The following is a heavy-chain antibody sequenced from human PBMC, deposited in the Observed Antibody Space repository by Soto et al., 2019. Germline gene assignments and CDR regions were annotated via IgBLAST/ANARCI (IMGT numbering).Heavy chain of an antibody. V-gene: IGHV3-49*03. D-gene: IGHD3-3*01. Sequence: PGGSLRLSCTASGFTFGDYAMSWFRQAPGKGLERVGFIRSKAYGGTTEYAASVKGRFTISRDDSKSIAYLQMNSLKTEDTAVYYCTRGLTDRYYDFWSGSGYYYYMDVWGKGTTVTVSS. CDR1: GFTFGDYA. CDR2: IRSKAYGGTT. J-gene: IGHJ6*03. CDR3: TRGLTDRYYDFWSGSGYYYYMDV.